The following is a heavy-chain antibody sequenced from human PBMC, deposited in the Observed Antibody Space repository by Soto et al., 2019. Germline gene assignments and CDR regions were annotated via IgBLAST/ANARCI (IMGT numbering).Heavy chain of an antibody. CDR3: ARDFRRNIVVVPAALGWFDP. V-gene: IGHV1-69*04. CDR2: IIPILGIA. Sequence: SVKVSCKASGGTFSSYTISWVRQAPGQGLEWMGRIIPILGIANYAQKFQGRVTITADKSTSTAYMELSSLRSEDTAVYYCARDFRRNIVVVPAALGWFDPWGQGTLVTVSS. J-gene: IGHJ5*02. D-gene: IGHD2-2*01. CDR1: GGTFSSYT.